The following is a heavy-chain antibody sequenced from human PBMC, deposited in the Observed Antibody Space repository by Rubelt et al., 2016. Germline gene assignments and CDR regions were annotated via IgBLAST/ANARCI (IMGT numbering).Heavy chain of an antibody. D-gene: IGHD6-6*01. Sequence: QVQLQQWGAGLLKPSETLSLTCAVYGGSFSGYYWSWIRQPPGKGLEWIGSIYYSGSTYYNPSLKSRVTISVDTSKNQFSLKLSSVTAADTAVYYCARHQRDSSSSPLPYWGQGTLVTVSS. J-gene: IGHJ4*02. CDR2: IYYSGST. CDR3: ARHQRDSSSSPLPY. CDR1: GGSFSGYY. V-gene: IGHV4-34*01.